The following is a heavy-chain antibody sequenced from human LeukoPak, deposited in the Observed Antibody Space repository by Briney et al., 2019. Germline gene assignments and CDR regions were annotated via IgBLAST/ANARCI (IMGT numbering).Heavy chain of an antibody. CDR2: ISYDGSNK. J-gene: IGHJ4*02. D-gene: IGHD3-22*01. Sequence: PGGSLRLSCAASGFTFSSYAMHWVRQAPGKGLEWVAVISYDGSNKYYADFVKGRFTISRDNSKNTLYLQMNSLRAEDTAVYYCASGHDSSGWYFDYWGQGTLVTVSS. CDR3: ASGHDSSGWYFDY. CDR1: GFTFSSYA. V-gene: IGHV3-30*01.